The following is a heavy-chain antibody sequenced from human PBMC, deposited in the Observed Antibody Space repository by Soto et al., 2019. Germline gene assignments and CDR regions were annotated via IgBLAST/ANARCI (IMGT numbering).Heavy chain of an antibody. V-gene: IGHV5-51*01. J-gene: IGHJ6*03. Sequence: GESLKISCKGSGYSFTSYWIGWVRQMPGKGLEWMGIIYPGDSDTRYSPSFQGQVTISADQSISTAYLQWSSLKASDTAMYYCARAPVTSKKDYYYYYMDVWGKGTTVTVSS. CDR2: IYPGDSDT. D-gene: IGHD4-4*01. CDR3: ARAPVTSKKDYYYYYMDV. CDR1: GYSFTSYW.